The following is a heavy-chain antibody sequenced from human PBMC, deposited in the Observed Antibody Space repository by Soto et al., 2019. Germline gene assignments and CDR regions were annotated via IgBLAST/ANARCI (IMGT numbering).Heavy chain of an antibody. Sequence: GESLKISCAASGITFSSYGMHWVRQAPGKGLEWVAVIWYDGSNKYYADSVKGRFTISRDNSKNTLYLQMNSLRAEDTAVYYCAREDYADYYGMDVWGQGTTVTVSS. CDR3: AREDYADYYGMDV. CDR1: GITFSSYG. D-gene: IGHD4-17*01. J-gene: IGHJ6*02. CDR2: IWYDGSNK. V-gene: IGHV3-33*01.